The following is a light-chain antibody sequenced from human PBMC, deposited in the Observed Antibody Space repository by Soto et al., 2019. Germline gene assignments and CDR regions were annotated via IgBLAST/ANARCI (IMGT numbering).Light chain of an antibody. V-gene: IGLV7-46*01. CDR1: TGAVTSGHY. CDR3: MLTYSGPWV. CDR2: HTT. J-gene: IGLJ3*02. Sequence: QAVVTQEPSLIVSPGGTVTLTCGSSTGAVTSGHYAYWLQQKPGQAPRALIYHTTNTLSWTPARFSASLLGSKAALTLSGAQPEDEALYYCMLTYSGPWVFGGGTKLTVL.